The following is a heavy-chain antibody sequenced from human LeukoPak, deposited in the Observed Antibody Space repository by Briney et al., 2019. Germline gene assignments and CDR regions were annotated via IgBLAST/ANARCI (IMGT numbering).Heavy chain of an antibody. CDR1: GFTFSSFW. D-gene: IGHD4-11*01. Sequence: GGSLRLSCAASGFTFSSFWMIWVRQAPGKGLEWVANIKEDGSVKNYVDSVKGRFAISRDNAKNSLFLQMNSLRAEDTAVYYCARERYGNYNWGQGTLVTVSS. J-gene: IGHJ4*02. CDR3: ARERYGNYN. V-gene: IGHV3-7*03. CDR2: IKEDGSVK.